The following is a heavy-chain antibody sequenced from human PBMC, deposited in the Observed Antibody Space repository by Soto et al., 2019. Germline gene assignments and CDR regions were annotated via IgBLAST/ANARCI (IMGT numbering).Heavy chain of an antibody. CDR2: ISAYNGNT. D-gene: IGHD3-3*01. Sequence: ASVKVSCKASGYTFTSYGISWVRQAPGQGLEWMGWISAYNGNTNYAQKLQGRVTMTTDTSTSTAYMELRSLRSDDTAVYYCARDKTPTLDGVSPPCNYWGQGTLVTVSS. CDR1: GYTFTSYG. V-gene: IGHV1-18*01. J-gene: IGHJ4*02. CDR3: ARDKTPTLDGVSPPCNY.